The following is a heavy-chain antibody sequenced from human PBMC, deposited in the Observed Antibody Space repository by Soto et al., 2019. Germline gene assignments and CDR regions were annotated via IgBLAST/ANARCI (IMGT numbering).Heavy chain of an antibody. D-gene: IGHD2-21*01. CDR1: GYTFTGYY. V-gene: IGHV1-2*04. CDR2: INPNSGGT. J-gene: IGHJ6*02. CDR3: ARAGLTYHYYYYGMDV. Sequence: ASVKVSCKASGYTFTGYYMHWVRQAPGQGLEWMGWINPNSGGTNYAQKFQGWVTMTRDTSISTAYMELSRLRSDDTAVYYCARAGLTYHYYYYGMDVWGQGATVTVSS.